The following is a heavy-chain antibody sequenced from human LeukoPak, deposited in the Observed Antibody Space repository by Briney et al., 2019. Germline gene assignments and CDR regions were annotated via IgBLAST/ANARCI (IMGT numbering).Heavy chain of an antibody. CDR1: GFIVSYSY. D-gene: IGHD3-10*01. Sequence: PGGSLRLSCAASGFIVSYSYMSWVRQAPGKGLEYVSAISSNGGSTYYANSVKGRFTISRDNSKNTLYLQMGSLRAEDMAVYYCARDPHYGSGSYYRPYYFDYWGQGTLVTVSS. J-gene: IGHJ4*02. CDR3: ARDPHYGSGSYYRPYYFDY. V-gene: IGHV3-64*01. CDR2: ISSNGGST.